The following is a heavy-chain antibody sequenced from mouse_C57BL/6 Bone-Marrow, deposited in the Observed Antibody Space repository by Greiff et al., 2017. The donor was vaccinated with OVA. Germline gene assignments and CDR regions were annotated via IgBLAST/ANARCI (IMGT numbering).Heavy chain of an antibody. CDR2: IHPNSGST. Sequence: QVQLQQPGAELVKPGASVKLSCKASGYTFTSYWMHWVKQRPGQGLEWIGMIHPNSGSTNSNAKFKSKATLTVDKSSSTAYMQLSSLTSEDSAVYYCARNYYYGSSPYYYAMDYWGQGTSVTVSS. V-gene: IGHV1-64*01. J-gene: IGHJ4*01. CDR3: ARNYYYGSSPYYYAMDY. D-gene: IGHD1-1*01. CDR1: GYTFTSYW.